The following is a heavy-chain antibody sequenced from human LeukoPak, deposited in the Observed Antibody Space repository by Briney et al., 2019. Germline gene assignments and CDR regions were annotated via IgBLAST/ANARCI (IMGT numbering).Heavy chain of an antibody. J-gene: IGHJ5*02. Sequence: PGGSLRLSCAASGFTFSSYGMHWVRQAPGKGLEWVAFIRYDGSNKYYADSVKGRFTISRDNSKNTLYLQMNSLRAEDTAVYYCARVGYCSSTSCYHLGPDGWFDPWGQGTLVTVSS. V-gene: IGHV3-30*02. CDR2: IRYDGSNK. CDR1: GFTFSSYG. CDR3: ARVGYCSSTSCYHLGPDGWFDP. D-gene: IGHD2-2*01.